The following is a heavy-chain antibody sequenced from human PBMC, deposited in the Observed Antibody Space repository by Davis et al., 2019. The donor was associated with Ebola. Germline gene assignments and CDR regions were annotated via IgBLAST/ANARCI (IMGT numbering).Heavy chain of an antibody. Sequence: GGSLTLSCAASGFTVSSNYMSWVRQAPGKGLERVSVIYSGGSTYYADSVKGRFTISRHNSKNTLYLQMNSLGAEDTAVYYCAKDDSVAGTGLVDYWGQGTLVTVSS. J-gene: IGHJ4*02. D-gene: IGHD6-19*01. CDR1: GFTVSSNY. V-gene: IGHV3-53*04. CDR3: AKDDSVAGTGLVDY. CDR2: IYSGGST.